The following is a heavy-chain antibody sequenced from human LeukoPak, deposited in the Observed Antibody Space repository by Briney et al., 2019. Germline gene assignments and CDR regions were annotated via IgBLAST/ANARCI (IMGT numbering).Heavy chain of an antibody. V-gene: IGHV3-23*01. CDR1: GFTFSSYA. CDR3: AKMALTTVPTRGYGMDV. D-gene: IGHD4-17*01. J-gene: IGHJ6*02. Sequence: GGSLRLSCAASGFTFSSYAMSWVRQAPGKGLEWVSAISGSGGSTYYADSVKGRFTISRDNSKNTLYLQMNSLRAEDTAVYYCAKMALTTVPTRGYGMDVWGQGTTVTVSS. CDR2: ISGSGGST.